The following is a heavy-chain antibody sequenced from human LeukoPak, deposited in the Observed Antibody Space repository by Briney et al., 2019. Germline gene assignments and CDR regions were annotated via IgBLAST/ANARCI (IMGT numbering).Heavy chain of an antibody. CDR2: IYPGDSDT. CDR3: ARGYYYGSGSGPYYYYMDV. D-gene: IGHD3-10*01. V-gene: IGHV5-51*01. J-gene: IGHJ6*03. CDR1: EDSFTNYW. Sequence: GESLKISCKGSEDSFTNYWIGWVRQMPGKGLEWMGIIYPGDSDTRYSSSFQGQVTISADTSISTAYLQWSSLKASDTAIYYCARGYYYGSGSGPYYYYMDVWGKGTTVTISS.